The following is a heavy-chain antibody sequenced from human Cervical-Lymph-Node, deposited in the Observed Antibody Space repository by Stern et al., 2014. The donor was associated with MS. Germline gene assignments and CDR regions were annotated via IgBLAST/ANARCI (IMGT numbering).Heavy chain of an antibody. Sequence: VQLLESGAEVKKPGASVKVSCKTSGYTFTDYYVHWVRQAPGQGLEWMGRITPNSGATNYAQKFQGRVTMTRDTSISTAYMELSKLTSDDTAVYYCARRDKSDYWGQGTLVTVST. CDR1: GYTFTDYY. V-gene: IGHV1-2*06. CDR2: ITPNSGAT. D-gene: IGHD5-24*01. CDR3: ARRDKSDY. J-gene: IGHJ4*02.